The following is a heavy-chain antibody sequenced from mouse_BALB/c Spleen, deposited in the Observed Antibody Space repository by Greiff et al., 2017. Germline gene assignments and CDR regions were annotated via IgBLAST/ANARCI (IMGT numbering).Heavy chain of an antibody. D-gene: IGHD1-2*01. Sequence: EVKLQESGPGLVKPSQSLSLTCTVTGYSITSDYAWNWIRQFPGNKLEWMGYISYSGSTSYNPSLKSRISITRDTSKNQFFLQLNSVTTEDTATYYCARSPNSFPFAYWGQGTLVTVSA. J-gene: IGHJ3*01. CDR1: GYSITSDYA. V-gene: IGHV3-2*02. CDR2: ISYSGST. CDR3: ARSPNSFPFAY.